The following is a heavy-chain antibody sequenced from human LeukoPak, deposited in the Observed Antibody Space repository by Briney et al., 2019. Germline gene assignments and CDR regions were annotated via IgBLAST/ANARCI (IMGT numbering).Heavy chain of an antibody. V-gene: IGHV3-48*01. CDR1: GFTFSSYS. CDR2: ISSSSSTI. D-gene: IGHD6-13*01. J-gene: IGHJ5*02. Sequence: PGGSLRLSCSASGFTFSSYSMNWVRQAPGKGLEWVSYISSSSSTIYYADSVKGRFTISRDNAKNSLYLQMNSLRAEDTAVYYCARDRIAAAGTPNWFDPWGQGTLVTVSS. CDR3: ARDRIAAAGTPNWFDP.